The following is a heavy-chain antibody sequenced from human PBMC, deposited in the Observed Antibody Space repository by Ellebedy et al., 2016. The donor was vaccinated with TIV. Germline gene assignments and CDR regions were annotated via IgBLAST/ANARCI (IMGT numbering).Heavy chain of an antibody. CDR1: GGFISNYY. CDR2: IYHSGSN. V-gene: IGHV4-59*12. J-gene: IGHJ4*02. CDR3: ARDGAGRWDY. D-gene: IGHD4-23*01. Sequence: MPSETLSLTCAVSGGFISNYYWTWIRQSPETGLEWNGYIYHSGSNVSNPSLKSRVSISADTSKNQLSLRLSSVTSADTAVYYCARDGAGRWDYWGQGTLVTVSS.